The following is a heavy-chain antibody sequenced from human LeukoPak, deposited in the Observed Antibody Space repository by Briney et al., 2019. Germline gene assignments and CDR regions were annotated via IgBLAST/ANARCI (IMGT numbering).Heavy chain of an antibody. J-gene: IGHJ4*02. CDR2: INHSGST. CDR3: AKQTTVTGIRKFDY. V-gene: IGHV4-34*01. CDR1: GGSFSGYY. Sequence: PSETLSLTCAVYGGSFSGYYWSWIRQPPGKGLEWIGEINHSGSTNYNPSLKSRVTISVDTSKNQFSLKLSSVTAADTAVYYCAKQTTVTGIRKFDYWGQGTLVTVSS. D-gene: IGHD4-17*01.